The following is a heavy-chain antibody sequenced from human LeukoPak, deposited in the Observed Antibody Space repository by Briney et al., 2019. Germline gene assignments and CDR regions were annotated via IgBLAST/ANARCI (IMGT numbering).Heavy chain of an antibody. CDR1: GFTFSSYA. J-gene: IGHJ4*02. CDR2: ISYDGSNK. CDR3: ARDAASSGWLDY. V-gene: IGHV3-30-3*01. D-gene: IGHD6-19*01. Sequence: QPGGSLRLSCAASGFTFSSYAMSWVRQAPGKGLEWVAVISYDGSNKYYADSVKGRFTISRDNSKNTLYLQMNSLRAEDTAVYYCARDAASSGWLDYWGQGTLVTVSS.